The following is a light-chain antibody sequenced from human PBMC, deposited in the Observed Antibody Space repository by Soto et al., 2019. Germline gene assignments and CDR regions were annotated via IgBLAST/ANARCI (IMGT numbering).Light chain of an antibody. V-gene: IGKV1-39*01. CDR1: QSISSY. CDR3: KASYSTPTWT. CDR2: AAS. J-gene: IGKJ1*01. Sequence: DIQMTQSPSSLSASVGDRVTITCRASQSISSYLNWYQQKPGKAPKLRIYAASSLQCGVPSRFSGSGSGTDFTLTISGLQPEDFQTYYCKASYSTPTWTCGQGTTVDIK.